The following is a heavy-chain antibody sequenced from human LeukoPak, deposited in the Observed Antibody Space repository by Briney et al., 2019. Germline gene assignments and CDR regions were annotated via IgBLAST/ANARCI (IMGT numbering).Heavy chain of an antibody. CDR1: GFTFGDYL. D-gene: IGHD2-15*01. V-gene: IGHV3-49*03. CDR3: SRGSGWLSVY. Sequence: GRSLRLSCTASGFTFGDYLMSWFRQAPGKGLEWIGFISGGTTEYAAAVKGRFTISRDDSTSIAYLQMNSLTTEDTAVYYCSRGSGWLSVYWGQGTLVTVSS. J-gene: IGHJ4*02. CDR2: ISGGTT.